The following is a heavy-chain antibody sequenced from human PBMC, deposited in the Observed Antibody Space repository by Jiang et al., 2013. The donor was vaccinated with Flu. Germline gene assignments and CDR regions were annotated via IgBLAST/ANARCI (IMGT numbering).Heavy chain of an antibody. Sequence: CGAEVKKPGESLKISCKGSGYSFTSYWIGWVRQMPGKGLEWMGIIYPGDSDTRYSPSFQGQVTISADKSISTAYLQWSSLKASDTAMYYCASSSFWSGYYTAEYFQHWGQGTLVTVSS. CDR1: GYSFTSYW. J-gene: IGHJ1*01. CDR2: IYPGDSDT. CDR3: ASSSFWSGYYTAEYFQH. D-gene: IGHD3-3*01. V-gene: IGHV5-51*01.